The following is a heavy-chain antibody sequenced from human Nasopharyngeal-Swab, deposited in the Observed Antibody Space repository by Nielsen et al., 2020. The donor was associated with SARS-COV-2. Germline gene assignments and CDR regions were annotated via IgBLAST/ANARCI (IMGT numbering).Heavy chain of an antibody. Sequence: SVRQAPGQGLEWMGWMNPNSGNTGYAQKFQGRVTMTRNTSISTAYMELSSLRSEDTAVYYCARGFIVATIFHYYYYMDVWGKGTTVTVSS. J-gene: IGHJ6*03. V-gene: IGHV1-8*01. CDR2: MNPNSGNT. CDR3: ARGFIVATIFHYYYYMDV. D-gene: IGHD5-12*01.